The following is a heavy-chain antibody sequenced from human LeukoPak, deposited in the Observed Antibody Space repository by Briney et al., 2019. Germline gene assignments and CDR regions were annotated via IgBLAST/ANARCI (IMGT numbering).Heavy chain of an antibody. CDR3: ASFVLAGTPDY. CDR2: IYSGGST. Sequence: GGSLRLSCAASGFTVSSNYMSWVRQAPGKGLEWVSVIYSGGSTYYADSVKGRFTISRDNSKNTLYLQMNSLRAEDTAVYYCASFVLAGTPDYWGQGTLVTVSS. J-gene: IGHJ4*02. D-gene: IGHD6-19*01. CDR1: GFTVSSNY. V-gene: IGHV3-66*01.